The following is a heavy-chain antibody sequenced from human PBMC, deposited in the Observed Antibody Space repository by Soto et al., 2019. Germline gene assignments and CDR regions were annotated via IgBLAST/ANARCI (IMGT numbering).Heavy chain of an antibody. V-gene: IGHV3-73*02. CDR3: TRLGGASYGRPTDY. J-gene: IGHJ4*02. CDR1: GFTFSGSA. D-gene: IGHD5-18*01. Sequence: EVQLVESGGGLVQTGGSLKLSCAASGFTFSGSAMHWVRQASGKGLEWVGRIRSKANSYATAYAASVKGRFTISRDDSKNTAYLQMNSLKTEDTAVYYCTRLGGASYGRPTDYWGQGPLVTVSS. CDR2: IRSKANSYAT.